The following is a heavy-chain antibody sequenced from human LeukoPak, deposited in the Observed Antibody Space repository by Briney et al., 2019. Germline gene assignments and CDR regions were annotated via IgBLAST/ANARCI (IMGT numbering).Heavy chain of an antibody. Sequence: GGSLRLSCAASGFTFSSYWMSWVRQAPGKGLEWVANIKQDGSEKYYVDSVKGRFTISRDNAKNSLYLQMNSLRAEDTALYYCARVPSITIFGVVSGEDYWGQGTLVTVSS. CDR2: IKQDGSEK. J-gene: IGHJ4*02. V-gene: IGHV3-7*03. D-gene: IGHD3-3*01. CDR1: GFTFSSYW. CDR3: ARVPSITIFGVVSGEDY.